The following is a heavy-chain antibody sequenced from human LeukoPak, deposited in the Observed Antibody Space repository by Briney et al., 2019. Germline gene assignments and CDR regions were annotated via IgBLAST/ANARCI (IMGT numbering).Heavy chain of an antibody. J-gene: IGHJ4*02. D-gene: IGHD5-12*01. CDR3: VRDSPGYGAYDFD. CDR2: IKEDGSAK. Sequence: GGFLRLSCAASGFTFSSYWMSWVRQAPGKGLEWVANIKEDGSAKYYVDSVKGRFTISRDNAKNSLYLQMNNLSAEDTAVYYCVRDSPGYGAYDFDWGQGTLVTVSS. CDR1: GFTFSSYW. V-gene: IGHV3-7*01.